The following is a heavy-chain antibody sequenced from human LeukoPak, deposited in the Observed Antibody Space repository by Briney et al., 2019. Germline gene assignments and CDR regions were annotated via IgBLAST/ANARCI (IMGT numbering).Heavy chain of an antibody. V-gene: IGHV3-21*01. CDR3: ARERSSGWYDLDY. CDR1: GFTFSSYA. D-gene: IGHD6-19*01. Sequence: PGGSLRLSCAASGFTFSSYAMSWVRQAPGKGLEWVSSISSSSSYIYYADSVKGRFTISRDNAKNSLYLQMNSLRAEDTAVYYCARERSSGWYDLDYWGQGTLVTVSS. J-gene: IGHJ4*02. CDR2: ISSSSSYI.